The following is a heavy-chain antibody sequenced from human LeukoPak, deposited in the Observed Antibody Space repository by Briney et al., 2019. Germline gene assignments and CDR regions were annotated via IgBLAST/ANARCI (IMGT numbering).Heavy chain of an antibody. V-gene: IGHV3-30*02. CDR2: IRYDGSKK. D-gene: IGHD1-1*01. J-gene: IGHJ5*02. Sequence: GGSLRLSCAASGFTFSSFGMHWVRQAPGKGLEWVAYIRYDGSKKNYADSVKGRFTISRDNSKNTLYLQTNSLRAEDTAVYYCAKDYGISGTTRGWFDPWGQGTLVTVSS. CDR3: AKDYGISGTTRGWFDP. CDR1: GFTFSSFG.